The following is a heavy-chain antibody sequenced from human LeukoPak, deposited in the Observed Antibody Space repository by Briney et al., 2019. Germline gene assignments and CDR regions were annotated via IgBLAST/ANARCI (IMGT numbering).Heavy chain of an antibody. J-gene: IGHJ6*03. D-gene: IGHD3-3*01. V-gene: IGHV3-74*01. CDR2: INSDASST. CDR1: GFIFSSYW. Sequence: GGSLILSCAASGFIFSSYWMRWVRQAPGKGLVCVSRINSDASSTSYADSVKGRFTISRDNAKNTLYLQMNSLRAEDTAVYYCARYAFGGYYYYMDVWGKGTTVTVSS. CDR3: ARYAFGGYYYYMDV.